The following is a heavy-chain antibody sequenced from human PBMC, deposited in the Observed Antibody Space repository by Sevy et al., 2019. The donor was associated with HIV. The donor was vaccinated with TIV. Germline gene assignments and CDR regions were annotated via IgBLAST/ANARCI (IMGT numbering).Heavy chain of an antibody. CDR1: GFSISGYG. CDR3: AREDIRVAGIGYYFHS. D-gene: IGHD6-19*01. V-gene: IGHV3-33*01. J-gene: IGHJ4*02. CDR2: NWYDGTNK. Sequence: GGCLRLSCAASGFSISGYGMHWVRQAPGKGLEWVAVNWYDGTNKEYADSVKGRFTISRDNSKNTLYLQMNSLRAEDTAVYYCAREDIRVAGIGYYFHSWGQGTLVTVSS.